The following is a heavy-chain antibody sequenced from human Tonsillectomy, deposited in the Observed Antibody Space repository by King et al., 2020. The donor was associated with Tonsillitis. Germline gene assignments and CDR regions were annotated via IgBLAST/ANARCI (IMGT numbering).Heavy chain of an antibody. V-gene: IGHV4-34*01. Sequence: VQLQQWGAGLLKPSETLSLTCAVSGGSFSGYYWSWIRQPPGKGLEWIGEINHSGSTNYNPSLKSRVTISVDTSKNQFSLKLSSVTAADTAVYYCARVRNYAVFYYYYYYMDVWGKGTTVTVSS. CDR1: GGSFSGYY. CDR2: INHSGST. D-gene: IGHD4-11*01. CDR3: ARVRNYAVFYYYYYYMDV. J-gene: IGHJ6*03.